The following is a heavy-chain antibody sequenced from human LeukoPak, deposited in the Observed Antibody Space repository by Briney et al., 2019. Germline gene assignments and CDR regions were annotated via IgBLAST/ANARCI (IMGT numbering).Heavy chain of an antibody. J-gene: IGHJ4*02. CDR1: GFTFSTYW. Sequence: GGSLRLSCAASGFTFSTYWMHWVRQAPGKGLVWVSRIISDGSSTNYADSVKGRFTISRDNAKNTLYLQMNSLRAEDTAVYYCAREGVRGSGSYYNVKDYWGQGTLVTVSS. CDR3: AREGVRGSGSYYNVKDY. D-gene: IGHD3-10*01. V-gene: IGHV3-74*01. CDR2: IISDGSST.